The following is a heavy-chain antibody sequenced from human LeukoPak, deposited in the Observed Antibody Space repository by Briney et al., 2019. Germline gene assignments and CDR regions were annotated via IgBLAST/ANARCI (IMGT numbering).Heavy chain of an antibody. D-gene: IGHD1-26*01. J-gene: IGHJ4*02. CDR1: GGSISSYY. CDR2: INYSGST. Sequence: PSETLSLTCTVSGGSISSYYWSWIRQPPGKGLEWIGYINYSGSTNYNPSLKSRVTISVDTSKNHFSLKLSSVTAADTAVFFCATGVGSYAYYWGQGTLVTVSS. V-gene: IGHV4-59*08. CDR3: ATGVGSYAYY.